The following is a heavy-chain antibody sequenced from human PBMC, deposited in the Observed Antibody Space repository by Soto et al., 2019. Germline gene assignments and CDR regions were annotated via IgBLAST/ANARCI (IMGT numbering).Heavy chain of an antibody. CDR3: ARSQGGRISIDIYYYSYYGMVV. D-gene: IGHD2-15*01. CDR1: GGTFSSYA. V-gene: IGHV1-69*01. Sequence: QVQLVQSGAEVKKPGSSVKVSCKAPGGTFSSYAISWVRQAPGQGLEWMGGIIPIFGTAKYAQTFQGRVTITADESTSTGYVALGRLRAEDTAVYYRARSQGGRISIDIYYYSYYGMVVWGQGNRVTVSS. CDR2: IIPIFGTA. J-gene: IGHJ6*02.